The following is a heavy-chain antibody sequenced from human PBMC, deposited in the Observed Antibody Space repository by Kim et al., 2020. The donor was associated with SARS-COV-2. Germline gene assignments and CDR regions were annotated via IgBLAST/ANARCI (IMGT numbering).Heavy chain of an antibody. D-gene: IGHD3-3*01. J-gene: IGHJ4*02. CDR3: AAFGVVIG. Sequence: GGSLRLSCAASGFIFSSYAMTWVRQAPGRGLEWVSAITTSGGSTYCADSVKGRFTISRDNSKNTLYLQMNSLRAEDTAVYYCAAFGVVIGWGQGTLVTVSS. CDR2: ITTSGGST. V-gene: IGHV3-23*01. CDR1: GFIFSSYA.